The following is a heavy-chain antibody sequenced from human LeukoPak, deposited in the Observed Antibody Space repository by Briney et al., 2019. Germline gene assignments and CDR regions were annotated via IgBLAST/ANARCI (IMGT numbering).Heavy chain of an antibody. CDR1: GYTFTSYG. Sequence: ASVKVSCKASGYTFTSYGISWVRQAPGQGLEWMGWISTYNDYTKYSQKLQGRVTMTTDTSTSTAYMELRSLTSDDTAMYYCARDGHRRYHYDSSGREDAFDIWGQGTMVTVSS. V-gene: IGHV1-18*01. CDR3: ARDGHRRYHYDSSGREDAFDI. J-gene: IGHJ3*02. CDR2: ISTYNDYT. D-gene: IGHD3-22*01.